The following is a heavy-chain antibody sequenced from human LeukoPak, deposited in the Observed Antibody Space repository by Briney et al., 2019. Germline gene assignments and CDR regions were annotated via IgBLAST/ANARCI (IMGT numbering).Heavy chain of an antibody. J-gene: IGHJ5*02. D-gene: IGHD3-22*01. CDR3: ARDGDYYDSSGYYQS. CDR2: INPNSGGT. V-gene: IGHV1-2*02. Sequence: ASVKVSCKASGYTFASYGISWVRQAPGQGLEWMGWINPNSGGTNYAQKFQGRVTMTRDTSISTAYMELSRLRSDDTAVYYCARDGDYYDSSGYYQSWGQGTLVTVSS. CDR1: GYTFASYG.